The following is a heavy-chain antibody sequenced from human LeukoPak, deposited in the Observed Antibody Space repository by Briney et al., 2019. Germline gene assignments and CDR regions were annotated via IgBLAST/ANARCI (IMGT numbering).Heavy chain of an antibody. CDR1: GGSISSYY. J-gene: IGHJ4*02. CDR3: ASAPHVNYFDF. V-gene: IGHV4-59*08. CDR2: IYYSGST. Sequence: SETLSLTCTVSGGSISSYYWSWIRQPPGKGLGWIGYIYYSGSTNYNPSLKSRVTFSIDTSKNQFSLWLDSVTAADTAVYYCASAPHVNYFDFWGQGALVTVSA. D-gene: IGHD2/OR15-2a*01.